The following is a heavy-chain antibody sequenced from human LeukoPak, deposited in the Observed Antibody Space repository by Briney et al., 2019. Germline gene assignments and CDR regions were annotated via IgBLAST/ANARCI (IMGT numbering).Heavy chain of an antibody. CDR3: AKLWGRHVWSFDY. CDR1: GFTFSDYA. Sequence: RGSLRLSCAASGFTFSDYAMRWVRQAPGKGLEWVSTIFKTGDTAHYADIVRGRFTISRDNSKNTLSLQMNRLRAEDTGIYYCAKLWGRHVWSFDYWGQGALVTVSS. V-gene: IGHV3-23*01. CDR2: IFKTGDTA. D-gene: IGHD3-16*01. J-gene: IGHJ4*02.